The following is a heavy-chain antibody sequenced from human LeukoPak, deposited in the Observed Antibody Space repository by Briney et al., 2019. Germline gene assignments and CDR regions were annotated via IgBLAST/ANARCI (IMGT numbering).Heavy chain of an antibody. CDR2: IIPIFGTA. V-gene: IGHV1-69*13. CDR1: GGTFSSYA. Sequence: GASVKVSCKASGGTFSSYAISWVRQAPGQGLEWMGGIIPIFGTANYAQKFQGRVTITADESTSTAYMELSSLRSEDTAVYYCARDPSKMGVRYYNWFDPWGQGTLVTVSS. J-gene: IGHJ5*02. CDR3: ARDPSKMGVRYYNWFDP. D-gene: IGHD3-16*01.